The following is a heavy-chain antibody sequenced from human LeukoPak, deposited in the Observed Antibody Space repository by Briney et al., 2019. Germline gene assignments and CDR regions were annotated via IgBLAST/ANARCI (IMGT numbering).Heavy chain of an antibody. CDR2: IYHNGIT. D-gene: IGHD3/OR15-3a*01. CDR1: GDSISSFY. J-gene: IGHJ4*02. CDR3: ARMSRFSWTPYYFDY. V-gene: IGHV4-59*01. Sequence: SETLSLTCTVSGDSISSFYWSWIREPPGKGLEWIGYIYHNGITNYNPFLKSRVTISIDTSKTQFSLKLSSVTAADTAVYYCARMSRFSWTPYYFDYWSQGTLVIVSS.